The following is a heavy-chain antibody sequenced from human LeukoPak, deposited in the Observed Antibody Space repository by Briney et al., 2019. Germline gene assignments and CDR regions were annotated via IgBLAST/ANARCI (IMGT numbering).Heavy chain of an antibody. CDR2: ISGSGVGT. CDR1: GFTFSSYT. Sequence: GGSLRLSCAASGFTFSSYTMNWVRQAPGKGLEWVSSISGSGVGTYYADSVKGRFTISRDNSWNTLYLQMSSLRAEDTAVYYCARGGDYAGVAALLDLWGQGTPVTVSS. V-gene: IGHV3-23*01. J-gene: IGHJ4*02. D-gene: IGHD4-23*01. CDR3: ARGGDYAGVAALLDL.